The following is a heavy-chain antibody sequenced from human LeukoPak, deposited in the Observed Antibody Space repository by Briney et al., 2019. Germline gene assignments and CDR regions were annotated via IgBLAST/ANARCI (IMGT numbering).Heavy chain of an antibody. CDR2: ISSSSSYI. Sequence: PGGSLRLSCAASGFTFSSYSMNWVRQAPGKGLEWVSSISSSSSYIYYADSVKGRFTISRDNAKNSLYLQMNSLRAEDTAVYYCARDSAGDLTYYYDSSGYYYDYWGQGTLVTVSS. D-gene: IGHD3-22*01. CDR1: GFTFSSYS. J-gene: IGHJ4*02. CDR3: ARDSAGDLTYYYDSSGYYYDY. V-gene: IGHV3-21*01.